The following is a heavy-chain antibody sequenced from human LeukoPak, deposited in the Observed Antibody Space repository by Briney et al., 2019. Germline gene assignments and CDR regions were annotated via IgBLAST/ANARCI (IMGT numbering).Heavy chain of an antibody. CDR3: ARDRSSGYSSGWYDY. V-gene: IGHV4-4*02. CDR2: IYHSGST. Sequence: GXXXXSNXXXWVRQPPGKGLEXXGEIYHSGSTNYNPSLKSRVTISVDKSKNQFSLKLSSVTAADTAVYYCARDRSSGYSSGWYDYWGQGTLVTVSS. J-gene: IGHJ4*02. D-gene: IGHD6-19*01. CDR1: GXXXXSNX.